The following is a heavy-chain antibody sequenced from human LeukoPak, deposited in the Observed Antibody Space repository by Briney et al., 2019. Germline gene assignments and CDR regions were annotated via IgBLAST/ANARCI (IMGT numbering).Heavy chain of an antibody. CDR3: VRVKGTYFDF. Sequence: PGGSLRLSCAASGFPFSSYSMNWVRQAPGKAREWVSYISASGSNIYYLGSVKGRFTVSRDNAMNSLFLQMDRPRAEDTAVYYCVRVKGTYFDFWGQGTLVTVSS. V-gene: IGHV3-48*01. CDR1: GFPFSSYS. CDR2: ISASGSNI. J-gene: IGHJ4*02. D-gene: IGHD1-1*01.